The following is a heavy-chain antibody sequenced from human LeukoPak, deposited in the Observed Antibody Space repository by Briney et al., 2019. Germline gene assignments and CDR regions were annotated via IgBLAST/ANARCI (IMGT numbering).Heavy chain of an antibody. CDR2: INGDGSGT. Sequence: GGSLRLSGVAYEFTFGSYWMHWVRQAPGKGLVWVLHINGDGSGTNHADSGKGRFTISTANATTTMDLNMNSLRAEDTALYYCARETFVPWGQGTLVTVSS. CDR3: ARETFVP. J-gene: IGHJ5*02. V-gene: IGHV3-74*01. CDR1: EFTFGSYW.